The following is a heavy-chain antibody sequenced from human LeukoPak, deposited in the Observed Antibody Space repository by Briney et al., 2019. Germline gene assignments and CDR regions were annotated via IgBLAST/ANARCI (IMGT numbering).Heavy chain of an antibody. V-gene: IGHV4-59*01. J-gene: IGHJ4*02. CDR2: ISYTGST. CDR3: ARGRLSTEYSALDY. CDR1: GGSISSYY. Sequence: SSETLSLTCTVSGGSISSYYWSWIRQPPGKGLEWIGYISYTGSTNYNPSLKSRVTISLDTSKNHFSLKLTSVTAADTAVYYCARGRLSTEYSALDYWGQGTLVTVSS. D-gene: IGHD1-26*01.